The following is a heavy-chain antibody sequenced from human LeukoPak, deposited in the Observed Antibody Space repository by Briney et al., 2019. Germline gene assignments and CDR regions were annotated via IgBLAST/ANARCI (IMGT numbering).Heavy chain of an antibody. D-gene: IGHD3-22*01. CDR2: IRFDGTNE. J-gene: IGHJ4*02. CDR1: GFTFSSSG. V-gene: IGHV3-30*02. CDR3: AGDQGYFDSSGYQYYFDS. Sequence: GGSLRLSCAASGFTFSSSGMHWVRQAPGKGLEWVAFIRFDGTNEYYIDSVKGRFTISRDNSKNTLYLQMNSLRTEDAAVFYCAGDQGYFDSSGYQYYFDSWGRGTLVTVSS.